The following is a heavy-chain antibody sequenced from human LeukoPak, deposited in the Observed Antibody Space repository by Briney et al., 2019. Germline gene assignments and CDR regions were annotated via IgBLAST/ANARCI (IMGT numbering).Heavy chain of an antibody. Sequence: SETLSLTCAVYGGSFSGYYWSWIRQPPGKGLEWIGEINHSGSTNYNPSLKSRVTISVDTSKNQFSLKLSSVTAADTAVYYCARSSGGFIGYYYYGMDVWGQGTTVTVSS. J-gene: IGHJ6*02. CDR1: GGSFSGYY. CDR3: ARSSGGFIGYYYYGMDV. V-gene: IGHV4-34*01. CDR2: INHSGST. D-gene: IGHD2-15*01.